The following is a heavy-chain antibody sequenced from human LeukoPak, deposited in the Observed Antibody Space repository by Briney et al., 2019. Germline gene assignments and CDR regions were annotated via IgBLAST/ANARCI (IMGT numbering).Heavy chain of an antibody. CDR1: GFSFGSYD. V-gene: IGHV3-23*01. D-gene: IGHD4-17*01. CDR2: ISGSGGST. J-gene: IGHJ1*01. Sequence: GRSLRLSCAASGFSFGSYDMSWVRQAPGKGLEWVSVISGSGGSTYYADSVKGRFTISRDNSKNTLYLQMNSLRAEDTAVYYCAKEIYGDSTGGRFQHWGQGTLVTVSS. CDR3: AKEIYGDSTGGRFQH.